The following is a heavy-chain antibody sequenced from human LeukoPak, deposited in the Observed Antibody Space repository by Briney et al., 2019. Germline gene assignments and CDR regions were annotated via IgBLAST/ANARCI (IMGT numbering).Heavy chain of an antibody. J-gene: IGHJ4*02. Sequence: QPGGSLRLSCAASGFTFSSYWMHWVRQAPEKGLVWVSHINNDGSSTSYADSVKGRFTISRDNAKNTLYLQMNSLRTEDTAVYYCACYGIAPPYWGQGTLVTVSS. CDR1: GFTFSSYW. CDR3: ACYGIAPPY. D-gene: IGHD2-15*01. V-gene: IGHV3-74*01. CDR2: INNDGSST.